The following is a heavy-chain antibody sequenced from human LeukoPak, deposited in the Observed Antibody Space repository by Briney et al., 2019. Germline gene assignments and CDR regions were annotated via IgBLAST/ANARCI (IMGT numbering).Heavy chain of an antibody. Sequence: GGSLRLSCAASGFTFSAYSMNWVRQAPGKGLEWVSSISSRSTNIYYADSVKGRFTIPRDNSKNTLYLQMNSLRAEDTAVYYCARDTGSMAARFFDNWGQGTLVTVSS. CDR2: ISSRSTNI. CDR3: ARDTGSMAARFFDN. D-gene: IGHD2-8*02. CDR1: GFTFSAYS. J-gene: IGHJ4*02. V-gene: IGHV3-21*04.